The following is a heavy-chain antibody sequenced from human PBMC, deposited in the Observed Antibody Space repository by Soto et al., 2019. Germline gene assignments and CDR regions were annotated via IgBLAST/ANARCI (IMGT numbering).Heavy chain of an antibody. V-gene: IGHV3-15*07. Sequence: GGSLSLSCAASGFPFSNAWINWARQAPGKGLEWVGRVKSKTNGGTTDYAEPVKGRFAISRDDSNNMVYLQMNSLKIEDTAVYYCTTDSYTTIIIVRFDYWGHGTLVTVSS. CDR2: VKSKTNGGTT. CDR1: GFPFSNAW. CDR3: TTDSYTTIIIVRFDY. J-gene: IGHJ5*01. D-gene: IGHD3-22*01.